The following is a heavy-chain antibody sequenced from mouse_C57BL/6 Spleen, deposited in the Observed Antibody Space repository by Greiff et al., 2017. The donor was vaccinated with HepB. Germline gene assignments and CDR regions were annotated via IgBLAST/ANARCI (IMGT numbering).Heavy chain of an antibody. Sequence: VQLQQSGAELVRPGTSVKVSFKASGYAFTNYLIEWVKQRPGQGLEWIGVINPGSGGTNYNEKFKGKATLTADKSSSTAYMQLSSLTSADSAVYFCARGDDYAMDYWGQGTSVTVSS. D-gene: IGHD2-4*01. CDR3: ARGDDYAMDY. V-gene: IGHV1-54*01. J-gene: IGHJ4*01. CDR1: GYAFTNYL. CDR2: INPGSGGT.